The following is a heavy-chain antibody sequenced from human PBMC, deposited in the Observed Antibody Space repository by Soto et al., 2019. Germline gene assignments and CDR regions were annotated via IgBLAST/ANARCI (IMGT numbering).Heavy chain of an antibody. CDR2: IVVVSGNT. Sequence: GASVKVSCKASGFTFISSAVQWVRQARGQRLEWIGWIVVVSGNTNYAQKFQERVTITRDMSTSTAYMELSSLGSEDTAVYYCAADYYDTNGYYYDYWGQGTLVTVSS. V-gene: IGHV1-58*01. CDR1: GFTFISSA. J-gene: IGHJ4*02. CDR3: AADYYDTNGYYYDY. D-gene: IGHD3-22*01.